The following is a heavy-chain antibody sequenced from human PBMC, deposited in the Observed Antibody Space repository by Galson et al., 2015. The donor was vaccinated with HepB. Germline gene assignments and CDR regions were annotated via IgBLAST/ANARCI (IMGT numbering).Heavy chain of an antibody. CDR3: ARMSVALDALGI. Sequence: SVKVSCKASGYTFTNYGISWVRQAPGQGLEWMGRVSVDNGNTEYAQRIQGRVTMPTDTSTGTAYMELRSLRPDDTAVYYCARMSVALDALGIWGQGTMVTVSS. CDR2: VSVDNGNT. J-gene: IGHJ3*02. D-gene: IGHD6-19*01. CDR1: GYTFTNYG. V-gene: IGHV1-18*01.